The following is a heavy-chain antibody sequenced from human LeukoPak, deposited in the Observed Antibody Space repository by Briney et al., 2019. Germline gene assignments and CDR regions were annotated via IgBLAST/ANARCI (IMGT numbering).Heavy chain of an antibody. D-gene: IGHD6-13*01. CDR1: GFTFSSHW. CDR3: ASRSGYTSSWSAFDN. J-gene: IGHJ4*02. CDR2: IKQDGSEK. V-gene: IGHV3-7*05. Sequence: GGSLRLSCAASGFTFSSHWMSWVRQAPGKGLEWVANIKQDGSEKYYVDSVKGRFTISRDNAKNSPYLQMNSLRAEDTAVYFCASRSGYTSSWSAFDNWGQGTLVTVSS.